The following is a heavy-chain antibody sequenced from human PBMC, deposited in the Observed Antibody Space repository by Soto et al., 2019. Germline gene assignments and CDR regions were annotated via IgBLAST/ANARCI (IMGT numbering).Heavy chain of an antibody. CDR2: ISPKSGNT. J-gene: IGHJ5*02. V-gene: IGHV1-18*04. CDR3: ATSYDSGFDP. D-gene: IGHD3-3*01. CDR1: GYSFSTYD. Sequence: LLLQSRAELKKPGASVKISCKASGYSFSTYDISWLRQAPGQQPEWMGRISPKSGNTNYAQKFQDRVTMTADTSSNTAYMELRGLRSDDTATYYCATSYDSGFDPWGQGTLVTVSA.